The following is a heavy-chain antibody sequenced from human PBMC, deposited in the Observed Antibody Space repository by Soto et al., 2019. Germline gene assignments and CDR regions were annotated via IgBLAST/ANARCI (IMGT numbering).Heavy chain of an antibody. CDR3: AREVDYDFWSGYRSDAFDI. J-gene: IGHJ3*02. Sequence: GASVKVSCKASGYTFTSYGISWVRQAPGQGLEWMGWISAYNGNTNYAQKLQGRVTMTTDTSTSTAYMELSSLRSDDTAVYYCAREVDYDFWSGYRSDAFDIWGQGTMVTVSS. CDR2: ISAYNGNT. CDR1: GYTFTSYG. V-gene: IGHV1-18*04. D-gene: IGHD3-3*01.